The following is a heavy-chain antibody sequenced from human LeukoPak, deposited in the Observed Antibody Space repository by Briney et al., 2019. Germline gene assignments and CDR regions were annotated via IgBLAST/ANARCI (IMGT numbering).Heavy chain of an antibody. Sequence: PGGSLRLSCAASGFTFSSYSMNWVRQAPGKGLEWVSSISSSSSYIYYADSVKGRFTISRDNAKNSLYLQMDSLRAEDTAVYYCASHYHTNYMDVWGKGTTVTVSS. CDR2: ISSSSSYI. CDR1: GFTFSSYS. D-gene: IGHD3-9*01. J-gene: IGHJ6*03. V-gene: IGHV3-21*01. CDR3: ASHYHTNYMDV.